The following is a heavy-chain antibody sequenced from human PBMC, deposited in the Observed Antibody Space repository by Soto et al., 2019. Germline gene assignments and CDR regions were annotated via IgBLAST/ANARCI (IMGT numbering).Heavy chain of an antibody. CDR3: ASGIQLWLRRINNGYSG. Sequence: QVQLVQSGAEVKKPESSVKVSCKAPGDTFSTYAISSVRQAPGQGLEWVGGIIPMFGTANYAQRFQDRVTITADESTNTVYMELSSLRSEDTAVYFCASGIQLWLRRINNGYSGWGQGTLVTVSS. CDR2: IIPMFGTA. CDR1: GDTFSTYA. D-gene: IGHD5-18*01. J-gene: IGHJ4*02. V-gene: IGHV1-69*12.